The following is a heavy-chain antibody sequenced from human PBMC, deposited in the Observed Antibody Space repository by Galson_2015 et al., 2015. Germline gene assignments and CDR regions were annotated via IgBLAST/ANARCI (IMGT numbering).Heavy chain of an antibody. CDR1: GDSVSSNSAA. J-gene: IGHJ4*02. D-gene: IGHD4-17*01. V-gene: IGHV6-1*01. CDR3: AGDYGDNPHFDY. CDR2: TYYRSKWYN. Sequence: CAISGDSVSSNSAAWNWIRQSPSRGLEWLGKTYYRSKWYNDYAVSVRSRITINPDTSKNQFSLQLNSVTPEDTAVYYCAGDYGDNPHFDYWGQGTLVTVSS.